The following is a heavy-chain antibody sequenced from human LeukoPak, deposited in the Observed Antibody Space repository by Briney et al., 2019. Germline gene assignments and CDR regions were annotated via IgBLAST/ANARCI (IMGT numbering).Heavy chain of an antibody. V-gene: IGHV4-39*01. CDR2: IYYSGST. Sequence: SETLSLTCTVSGGSISSSSYYWGWIRQPPGKGLEWIGSIYYSGSTYYNPSLKSRVTISVDTSKNQFSLKLSSVTAADTAVYYCARRGPTTVTMFLALGPFDYWGQGTLVTVSS. D-gene: IGHD4-17*01. CDR1: GGSISSSSYY. CDR3: ARRGPTTVTMFLALGPFDY. J-gene: IGHJ4*02.